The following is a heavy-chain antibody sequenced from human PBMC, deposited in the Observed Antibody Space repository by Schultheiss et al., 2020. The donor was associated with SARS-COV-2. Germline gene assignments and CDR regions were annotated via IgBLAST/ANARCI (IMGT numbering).Heavy chain of an antibody. D-gene: IGHD4-23*01. CDR2: IIPIFGTA. CDR3: AGHYGGNSPYYYGMDV. V-gene: IGHV1-69*13. Sequence: SVKVSCKASGGTFSSYAISWVRQAPGQGLEWMGGIIPIFGTANYAQKFQGRVTITADESTSTVYMELSSLRSEDTAVYYCAGHYGGNSPYYYGMDVWGQGTTVTVSS. J-gene: IGHJ6*02. CDR1: GGTFSSYA.